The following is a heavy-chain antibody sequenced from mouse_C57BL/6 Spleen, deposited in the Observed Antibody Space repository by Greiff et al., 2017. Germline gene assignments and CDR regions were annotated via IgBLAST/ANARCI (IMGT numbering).Heavy chain of an antibody. CDR2: INPNNGGT. V-gene: IGHV1-26*01. CDR1: GYPFSDYY. D-gene: IGHD2-3*01. CDR3: ETIYDGYDHSYWYFDV. Sequence: VQLQQSGPELVKPGASVKISCKASGYPFSDYYMNWVKQSHGKSLEWIGVINPNNGGTSFNQKFKGKATLTVDTSSSTAYIELRNMTSENSAVYYCETIYDGYDHSYWYFDVWGTGTTVTVSS. J-gene: IGHJ1*03.